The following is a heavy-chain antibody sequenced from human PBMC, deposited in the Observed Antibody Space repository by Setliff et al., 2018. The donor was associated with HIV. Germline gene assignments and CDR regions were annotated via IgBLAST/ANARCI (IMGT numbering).Heavy chain of an antibody. Sequence: GGSLRLSCAASGFTSSSHAMSWVRQAPGKGLEWVSAISGSGASTYYADSVKGRFTISRDNSKNTLYLQMNSLRVEDTAVYYCAKGRYGGYDWGTLDIWGQGTMVTVSS. CDR2: ISGSGAST. J-gene: IGHJ3*02. CDR3: AKGRYGGYDWGTLDI. D-gene: IGHD5-12*01. V-gene: IGHV3-23*01. CDR1: GFTSSSHA.